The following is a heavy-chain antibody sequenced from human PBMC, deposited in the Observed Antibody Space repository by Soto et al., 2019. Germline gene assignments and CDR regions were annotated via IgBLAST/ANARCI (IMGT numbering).Heavy chain of an antibody. D-gene: IGHD3-3*01. CDR2: MSGSGGST. Sequence: DVQLLESGGGLVQPGGSLRLSCTASGFTFSNYAMSWVRQAPGKGLEWVSSMSGSGGSTYYADSVKGRFTISRDNSKKTLDLHMSSLRAEDTACYYCTKGPNYDFWSGYRYFDSWGQGSLVTVSS. CDR3: TKGPNYDFWSGYRYFDS. CDR1: GFTFSNYA. V-gene: IGHV3-23*01. J-gene: IGHJ4*02.